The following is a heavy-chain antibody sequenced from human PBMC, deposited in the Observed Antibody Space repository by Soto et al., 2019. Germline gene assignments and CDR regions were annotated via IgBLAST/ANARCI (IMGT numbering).Heavy chain of an antibody. CDR1: GYTFTSYD. CDR2: MNPNSGNT. J-gene: IGHJ6*02. V-gene: IGHV1-8*01. Sequence: QVQLVQSGAEVKKPGASVKVSCKASGYTFTSYDINWVRQATGQGLEWMGWMNPNSGNTEYAQKFQGRVTMTRNTAISTAYMELRSLRSEDTAVYYCAREIGVAGVHYYGMDVLGQGSTVTVSS. CDR3: AREIGVAGVHYYGMDV. D-gene: IGHD6-19*01.